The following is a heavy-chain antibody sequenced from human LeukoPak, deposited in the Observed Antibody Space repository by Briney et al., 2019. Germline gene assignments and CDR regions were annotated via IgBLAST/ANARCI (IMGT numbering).Heavy chain of an antibody. J-gene: IGHJ5*02. Sequence: GGSLRLSCAASGFTFSSYGMHWVRQAPGKGLEWVAVISYDGSNRYYADSVKGRFTISRDNSKNTLYLQMNSLRAEDTAVYYCAKDLWFGEPDTTNWFDPWGQGTLVTVSS. D-gene: IGHD3-10*01. CDR1: GFTFSSYG. V-gene: IGHV3-30*18. CDR3: AKDLWFGEPDTTNWFDP. CDR2: ISYDGSNR.